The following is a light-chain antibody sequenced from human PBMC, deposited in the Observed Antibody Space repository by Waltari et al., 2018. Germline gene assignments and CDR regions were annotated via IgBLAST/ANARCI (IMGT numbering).Light chain of an antibody. Sequence: QSALTQPASVSGSPGQSITISCTGNSSDIGGYDYVSWYQQHPGTAPKLIIYDVNKRPSGVSNRVPGSEPGNTASLTISGLQTDDEADYYCSSYTSSNTFRFGTGTKVTVL. J-gene: IGLJ1*01. CDR1: SSDIGGYDY. CDR2: DVN. V-gene: IGLV2-14*03. CDR3: SSYTSSNTFR.